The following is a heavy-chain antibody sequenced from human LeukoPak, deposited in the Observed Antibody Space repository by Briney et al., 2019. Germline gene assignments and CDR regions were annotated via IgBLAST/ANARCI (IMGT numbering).Heavy chain of an antibody. Sequence: ASVKVSCKASGYTFTGYYIYWVRQAPGQGLEWMGRINPNSGDTNYAQKFQGRVTMTRDTSTSTAYMELRSLRSDDTAVYYCARAGIAVAGTNFDYWGQGTLVTVSS. CDR2: INPNSGDT. CDR3: ARAGIAVAGTNFDY. CDR1: GYTFTGYY. V-gene: IGHV1-2*06. D-gene: IGHD6-19*01. J-gene: IGHJ4*02.